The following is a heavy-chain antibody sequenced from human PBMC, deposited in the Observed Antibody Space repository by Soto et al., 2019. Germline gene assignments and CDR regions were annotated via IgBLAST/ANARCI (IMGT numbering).Heavy chain of an antibody. D-gene: IGHD3-16*01. CDR3: ARLPFPWGWFDP. Sequence: QVQLVESGGGLVKPGGSLRLSCAAYGIVFSDYMSWVRQAPGKGLEWLSYISGSGRTIYSADSVKGRFTISRGNATNSLYLQMNNVRTEDTAVYYCARLPFPWGWFDPWGQGTLVTVSS. CDR1: GIVFSDY. V-gene: IGHV3-11*01. CDR2: ISGSGRTI. J-gene: IGHJ5*02.